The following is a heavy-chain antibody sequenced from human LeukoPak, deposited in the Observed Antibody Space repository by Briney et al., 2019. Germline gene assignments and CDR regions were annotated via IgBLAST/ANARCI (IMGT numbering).Heavy chain of an antibody. D-gene: IGHD1-26*01. CDR2: IIPIFGKA. CDR1: GGTFSSYA. Sequence: SVKVSCKASGGTFSSYAISWVRQAPGQGLEWMGGIIPIFGKANYEQKFKGRVTITTDESTITAYMDLSSLRPEDTAVYYCATPPLKDVGATTYYFDYWGQGTLVTVSS. J-gene: IGHJ4*02. V-gene: IGHV1-69*05. CDR3: ATPPLKDVGATTYYFDY.